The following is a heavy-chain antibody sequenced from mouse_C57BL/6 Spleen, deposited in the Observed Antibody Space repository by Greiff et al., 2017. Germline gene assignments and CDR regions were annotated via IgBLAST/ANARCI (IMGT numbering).Heavy chain of an antibody. Sequence: QVTLKESGPGILQSSQTLSLTCSFSGFSLSTSGMGVSWLRQPSGKGLEWLAHICWDDDKHYNPFLKRRPTISKDTSRNQVFHKSTSVDTADTATYYCARRALYAMDYWGQGTSVTVSS. J-gene: IGHJ4*01. CDR1: GFSLSTSGMG. CDR3: ARRALYAMDY. CDR2: ICWDDDK. V-gene: IGHV8-12*01.